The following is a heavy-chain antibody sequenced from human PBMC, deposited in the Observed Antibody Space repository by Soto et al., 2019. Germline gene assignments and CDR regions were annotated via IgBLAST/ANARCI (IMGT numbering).Heavy chain of an antibody. D-gene: IGHD6-13*01. Sequence: WWSLRLSCSASVFSFSDYAMSWGRQAPGKGLEWVSVISESGGSTHYADSVRGRFTVSRDNSKNSLSLRMNSLRDEDTAVYFCAKRSPYSSGWYSPIFDYWGQGALVTVSS. J-gene: IGHJ4*02. V-gene: IGHV3-23*01. CDR3: AKRSPYSSGWYSPIFDY. CDR2: ISESGGST. CDR1: VFSFSDYA.